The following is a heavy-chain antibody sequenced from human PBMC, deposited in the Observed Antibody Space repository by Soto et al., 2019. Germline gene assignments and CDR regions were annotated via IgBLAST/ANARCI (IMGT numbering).Heavy chain of an antibody. CDR3: PXDVFCSSGTCRTANWFDP. Sequence: SATLSLTWAVSGGTFSSYYWSWIRRPPGKGLEWIGAINNRGSDYNPSLRSRVTMSGDSPKNQCSLMRSSLTDPATAVYYCPXDVFCSSGTCRTANWFDPWGQGTRVTVS. CDR1: GGTFSSYY. J-gene: IGHJ5*02. V-gene: IGHV4-34*01. CDR2: INNRGS. D-gene: IGHD2-15*01.